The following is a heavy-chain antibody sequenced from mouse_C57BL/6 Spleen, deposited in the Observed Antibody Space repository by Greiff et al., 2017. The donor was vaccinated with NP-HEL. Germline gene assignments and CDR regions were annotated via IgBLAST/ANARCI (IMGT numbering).Heavy chain of an antibody. V-gene: IGHV2-6-1*01. CDR2: IWSDGNT. J-gene: IGHJ3*01. Sequence: QVQLKESGPGLVAPSQSLSITCTVSGFSLTSYGVHWVRQPPGKGLEWLVVIWSDGNTTYNSALKSRLSISKDNSKSQVFLKMNSLQTDDTAMYYCARQYSNYEAWFAYWGQGTLVTVSA. CDR1: GFSLTSYG. CDR3: ARQYSNYEAWFAY. D-gene: IGHD2-5*01.